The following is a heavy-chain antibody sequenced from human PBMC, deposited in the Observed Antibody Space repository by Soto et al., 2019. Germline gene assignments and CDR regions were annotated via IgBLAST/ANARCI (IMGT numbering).Heavy chain of an antibody. D-gene: IGHD3-22*01. V-gene: IGHV1-18*01. Sequence: QVQLVQSGAEVKKPGASVKVSCKASGYTFTNYGFSWVRQAPGQGLEWMGWISAYNGNTNYAPKLQGRVTLTTDTDTSTAYMELRSLRSNDTAVYYCARDGQYYYDSSAYPGFDSWGQGTLVTVSS. J-gene: IGHJ4*02. CDR3: ARDGQYYYDSSAYPGFDS. CDR1: GYTFTNYG. CDR2: ISAYNGNT.